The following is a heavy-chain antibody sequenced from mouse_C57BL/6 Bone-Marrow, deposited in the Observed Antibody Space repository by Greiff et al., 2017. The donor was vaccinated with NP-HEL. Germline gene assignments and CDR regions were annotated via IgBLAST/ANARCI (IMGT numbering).Heavy chain of an antibody. D-gene: IGHD1-1*01. CDR3: AREYYGSSHWYFYV. CDR2: IDPSDSYT. CDR1: GYTFTSYW. Sequence: QVQLKEPGAELVMPGASVKLSCKASGYTFTSYWMHWVKQRPGQGLEWIGEIDPSDSYTNYNQKFKGKSTLTVDKSSSTAYMQLSSLTSEDSAVYYCAREYYGSSHWYFYVWGTGTTVTVSS. V-gene: IGHV1-69*01. J-gene: IGHJ1*03.